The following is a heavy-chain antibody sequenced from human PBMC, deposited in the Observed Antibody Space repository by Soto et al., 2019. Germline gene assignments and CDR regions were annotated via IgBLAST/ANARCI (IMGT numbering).Heavy chain of an antibody. J-gene: IGHJ4*02. V-gene: IGHV2-5*02. D-gene: IGHD6-19*01. CDR2: IYWDNDR. CDR1: GFSFNTRGVG. CDR3: AHLVPGPLSFAY. Sequence: ITLKESGPSLIKPTQTLALTCTFSGFSFNTRGVGVAWIRQPPGKTLEWLAVIYWDNDRRYRPSLEDRLSITKDMSTKKVVLTMTNVDPVDTGTYYCAHLVPGPLSFAYWGQGALVTVSS.